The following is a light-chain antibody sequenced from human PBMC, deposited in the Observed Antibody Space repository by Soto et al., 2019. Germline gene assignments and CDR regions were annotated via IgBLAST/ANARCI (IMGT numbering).Light chain of an antibody. CDR1: QSISSTL. V-gene: IGKV3-20*01. J-gene: IGKJ5*01. CDR2: SSS. Sequence: EIVMTQSPATLSVSPGERATLSCRASQSISSTLLAWYQQKTGQAPRLLIYSSSIRATGIPDRFSGSGSGTDFTLTISSLEPEDFAVYYCQQYGSSLITFGQGTRLEI. CDR3: QQYGSSLIT.